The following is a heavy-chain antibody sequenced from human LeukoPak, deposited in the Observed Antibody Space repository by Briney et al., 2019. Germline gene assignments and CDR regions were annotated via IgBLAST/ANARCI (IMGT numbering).Heavy chain of an antibody. J-gene: IGHJ4*02. V-gene: IGHV4-34*01. Sequence: SETLSLTCAVYGGSFSGYYWSWIRQPPGKGLEWIGEINHSGSTNYNPSLKSRVTISVDTSKNQFSLKLSSVTAADTAVYFCAREDMAAFDYWGQGTLVTVSS. D-gene: IGHD2-15*01. CDR2: INHSGST. CDR1: GGSFSGYY. CDR3: AREDMAAFDY.